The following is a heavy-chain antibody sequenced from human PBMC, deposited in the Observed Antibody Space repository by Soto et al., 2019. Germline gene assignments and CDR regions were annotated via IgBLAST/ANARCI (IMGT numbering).Heavy chain of an antibody. Sequence: SETLSLTCTVSGGSISRYYWSWIRQPPGKGLEWIGYIYYSGSTNYNPSLKSRVTISVDTSKNQFSLKLSSVTAADTAVYYCARDRIAAAGGYFDYWGQGTLVTVSS. D-gene: IGHD6-13*01. CDR1: GGSISRYY. J-gene: IGHJ4*02. CDR2: IYYSGST. CDR3: ARDRIAAAGGYFDY. V-gene: IGHV4-59*01.